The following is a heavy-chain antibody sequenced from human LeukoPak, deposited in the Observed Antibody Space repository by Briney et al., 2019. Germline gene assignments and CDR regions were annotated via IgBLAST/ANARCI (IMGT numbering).Heavy chain of an antibody. V-gene: IGHV3-74*01. CDR1: GFTFSTYW. D-gene: IGHD6-13*01. CDR2: VNSDGSTT. Sequence: PGGSLRLSCAASGFTFSTYWMHWVRQAPGKGLVWVPRVNSDGSTTNYADSVKGRFTISRDNAENTLYMRMNSLRPEDTAVYYCARGYYSSSRIDYWGQGTLVTVPS. J-gene: IGHJ4*02. CDR3: ARGYYSSSRIDY.